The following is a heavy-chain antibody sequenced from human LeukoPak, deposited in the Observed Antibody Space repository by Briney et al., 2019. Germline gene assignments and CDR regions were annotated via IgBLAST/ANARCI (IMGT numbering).Heavy chain of an antibody. V-gene: IGHV3-48*03. D-gene: IGHD3-9*01. J-gene: IGHJ4*02. Sequence: GGSLRLSCAASGFTFSSYEMNWVRQAPGKGLEWVSYVSGSGSSIYYTDSVKGRFTISRDNAKNSLYLQMNSLRAEDTALYYCARIWDGWAFDIWGQGTLVTVSS. CDR2: VSGSGSSI. CDR3: ARIWDGWAFDI. CDR1: GFTFSSYE.